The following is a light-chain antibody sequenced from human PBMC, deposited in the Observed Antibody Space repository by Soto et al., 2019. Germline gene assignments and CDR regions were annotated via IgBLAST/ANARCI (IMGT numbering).Light chain of an antibody. CDR2: DAS. CDR1: QSVSSY. CDR3: QQRSNWPPFT. V-gene: IGKV3-11*02. Sequence: EIVLTQSPATLSLSPGERATLSCRASQSVSSYLAWYQQNPGQAPRLLIYDASNRATGIPARFSGSASGRYFHLIISRLEAEDVAVYYWQQRSNWPPFTFGQGTRLEIK. J-gene: IGKJ5*01.